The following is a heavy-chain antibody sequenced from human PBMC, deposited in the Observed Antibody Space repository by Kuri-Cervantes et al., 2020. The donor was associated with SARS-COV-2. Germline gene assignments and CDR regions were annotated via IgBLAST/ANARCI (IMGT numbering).Heavy chain of an antibody. CDR3: ASNLAVAGLFIAFDI. CDR1: GGSISSGGYY. V-gene: IGHV4-31*03. CDR2: IYYSGST. Sequence: SETLSLTCTVSGGSISSGGYYWSWIRQHPGKGLEWIGYIYYSGSTYYNPSLKCRVTIPVDTSKNQFSLKLSSVTAADTAVYYCASNLAVAGLFIAFDIWGQGTMVTVSS. J-gene: IGHJ3*02. D-gene: IGHD6-19*01.